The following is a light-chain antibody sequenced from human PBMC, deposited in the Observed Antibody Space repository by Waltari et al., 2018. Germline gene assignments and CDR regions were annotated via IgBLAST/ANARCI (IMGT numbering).Light chain of an antibody. CDR3: QQYGSSPWT. V-gene: IGKV3-20*01. Sequence: EIVLTQSPGTLSLSPGERATLSCRASQSVSSSYLAWYQQKHGQAPRLLIYGASSRATGIPDRFSGSGPGTDFTLTISRLEPEDFAVYYCQQYGSSPWTFGQGTKVEIK. J-gene: IGKJ1*01. CDR2: GAS. CDR1: QSVSSSY.